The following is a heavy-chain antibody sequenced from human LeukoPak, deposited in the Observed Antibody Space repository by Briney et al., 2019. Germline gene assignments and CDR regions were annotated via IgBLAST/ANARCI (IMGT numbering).Heavy chain of an antibody. V-gene: IGHV3-48*01. CDR2: ISSSRTTI. CDR3: ARGEMGATGY. CDR1: GFTFSTYS. J-gene: IGHJ4*02. Sequence: GGSLRLSCAAPGFTFSTYSMNWVRQVPGKGLEWVSYISSSRTTIYYADSVKGRFTISRDNAKNSLYLQMNSLRAEDTAVYYCARGEMGATGYWGQGTLVTVSS. D-gene: IGHD1-26*01.